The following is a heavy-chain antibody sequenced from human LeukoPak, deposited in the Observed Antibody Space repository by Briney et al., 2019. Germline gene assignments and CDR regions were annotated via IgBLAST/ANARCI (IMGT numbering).Heavy chain of an antibody. Sequence: GGSLRLSCAASGLTFSSYGMSWVRQAPGRGLEWVSAISTTGGPTYYADSVRGRFTISRDNARNTLYLQMNSLRAEDTAIYYCAKNGDRGAYCSGGTCYPYYYYYMDVWGKGTTVTISS. CDR1: GLTFSSYG. V-gene: IGHV3-23*01. D-gene: IGHD2-15*01. J-gene: IGHJ6*03. CDR2: ISTTGGPT. CDR3: AKNGDRGAYCSGGTCYPYYYYYMDV.